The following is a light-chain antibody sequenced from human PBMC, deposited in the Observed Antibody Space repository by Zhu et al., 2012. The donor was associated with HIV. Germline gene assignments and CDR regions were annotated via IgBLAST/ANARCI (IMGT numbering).Light chain of an antibody. CDR1: QTVTSNF. CDR2: DAL. J-gene: IGKJ3*01. CDR3: QHYGGIT. Sequence: EIVLTQSPGTLSLSPGERATLSCRASQTVTSNFLAWYQQKPGQAPRLLIYDALHRASGVPDRFSGSGSGTDFTLTISRLEPEDFAVYYCQHYGGITFGPGTKVD. V-gene: IGKV3-20*01.